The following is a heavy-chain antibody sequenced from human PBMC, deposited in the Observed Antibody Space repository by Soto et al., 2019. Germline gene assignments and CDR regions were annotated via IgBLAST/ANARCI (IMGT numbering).Heavy chain of an antibody. V-gene: IGHV4-31*03. D-gene: IGHD6-6*01. J-gene: IGHJ5*02. CDR2: IYYSGST. CDR3: AGSIAARDNWFDP. Sequence: SETLSLTCTVSGGSISSGGYYWSWIRQHPGKGLEWIGYIYYSGSTYHNPSLKSRVTISVDTSKNQFSLKLSSVTAADTAVYYCAGSIAARDNWFDPWGQGTLVTVSS. CDR1: GGSISSGGYY.